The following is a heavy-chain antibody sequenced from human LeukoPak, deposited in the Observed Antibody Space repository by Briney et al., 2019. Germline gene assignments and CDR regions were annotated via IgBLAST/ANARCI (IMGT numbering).Heavy chain of an antibody. J-gene: IGHJ4*02. V-gene: IGHV3-30*18. CDR1: GFTFSSYG. CDR3: AKDRRVVTAGIDY. Sequence: GGSLRLSCAASGFTFSSYGMHWVRQAPGKGLEWVAVISYDGSNKYYADSVKGRFTISRDNSKNTLYLQMNSLRAEDTAVYYCAKDRRVVTAGIDYWGQGTLVTVSS. D-gene: IGHD2-21*02. CDR2: ISYDGSNK.